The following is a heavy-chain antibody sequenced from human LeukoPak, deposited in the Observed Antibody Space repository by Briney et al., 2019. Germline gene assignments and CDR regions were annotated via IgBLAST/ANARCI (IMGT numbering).Heavy chain of an antibody. J-gene: IGHJ4*02. Sequence: PGGSLRLSCAASGFTVSNNYMSWVRQAPGKGLEWVSVIYSGGTTYYADSVKGRFTISRDNSKNTLYLQMNSLRAEDTAVYYCAREPGLGYCSGGSCSGFWGQGTLVTVSS. V-gene: IGHV3-53*01. D-gene: IGHD2-15*01. CDR2: IYSGGTT. CDR3: AREPGLGYCSGGSCSGF. CDR1: GFTVSNNY.